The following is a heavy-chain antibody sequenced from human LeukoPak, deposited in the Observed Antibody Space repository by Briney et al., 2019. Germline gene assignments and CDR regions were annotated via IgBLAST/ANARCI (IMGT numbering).Heavy chain of an antibody. CDR3: ARSTQTVTMIQDACDS. CDR1: LGSIISSSYY. J-gene: IGHJ3*02. V-gene: IGHV4-39*01. Sequence: KPPESLSVTCTEPLGSIISSSYYSGWIRQPPRKGLEWIGSIYYSGSTIYCPSLKGRVTIFMVTSNNQYSLKLSSVAAADTAVYFCARSTQTVTMIQDACDSWGQGTMVTVSS. CDR2: IYYSGST. D-gene: IGHD3-22*01.